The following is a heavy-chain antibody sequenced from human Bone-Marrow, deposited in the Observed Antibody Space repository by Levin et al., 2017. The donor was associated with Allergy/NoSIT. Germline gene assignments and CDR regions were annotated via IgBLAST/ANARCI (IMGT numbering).Heavy chain of an antibody. Sequence: GGSLRLSCAASGFIFRDYGFSWFRLAPGRGLEWVGFIRSEIYGGTTEEAASVKGRFTISRDDSKSIAYLQMNSLKTEDTAVYFCARESGYGSGADYWGQGILVTVSS. CDR2: IRSEIYGGTT. J-gene: IGHJ4*02. CDR1: GFIFRDYG. V-gene: IGHV3-49*03. CDR3: ARESGYGSGADY. D-gene: IGHD3-10*01.